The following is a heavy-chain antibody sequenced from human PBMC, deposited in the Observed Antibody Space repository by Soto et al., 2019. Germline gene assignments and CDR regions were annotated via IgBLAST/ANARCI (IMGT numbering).Heavy chain of an antibody. V-gene: IGHV4-38-2*01. CDR2: IYHSGTT. CDR1: GESISRGYY. J-gene: IGHJ5*02. D-gene: IGHD3-22*01. Sequence: SETLSLTCAVSGESISRGYYWAWIRQPPGKGLEYIGSIYHSGTTYYNPSLMSRVTISVDTSKNQFSLNLRSVTAADTAVYYFARCRNYYDRSGYPSIGPWGQGILVTVSS. CDR3: ARCRNYYDRSGYPSIGP.